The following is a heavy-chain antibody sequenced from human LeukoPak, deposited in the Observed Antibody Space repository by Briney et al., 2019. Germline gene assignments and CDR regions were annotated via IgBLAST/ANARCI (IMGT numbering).Heavy chain of an antibody. Sequence: GASVKVSCKASASTFTVYYMHWVRQAPGQGLERMGWINPNSGGTNYAQKFQGRVTMTRDTSISTAYMELSRLRSDDTAVYYCARGDCSSASCFLVHWFDPWGQGTLVTVSS. J-gene: IGHJ5*02. CDR1: ASTFTVYY. D-gene: IGHD2-2*01. V-gene: IGHV1-2*02. CDR3: ARGDCSSASCFLVHWFDP. CDR2: INPNSGGT.